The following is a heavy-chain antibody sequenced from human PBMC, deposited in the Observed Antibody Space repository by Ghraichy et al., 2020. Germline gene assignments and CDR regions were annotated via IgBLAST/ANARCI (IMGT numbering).Heavy chain of an antibody. CDR1: GFTFTNYA. CDR2: ISGSGDDT. CDR3: AKGGEDMATVILNIDY. Sequence: GGSLRLSCAASGFTFTNYAMTWVRQAPGKGLEWVSSISGSGDDTYYADSVKGRFTMSRDNSKNTLYLQMNSLRSEDTAVYYCAKGGEDMATVILNIDYWGQGTLVTVSS. D-gene: IGHD5-24*01. J-gene: IGHJ4*02. V-gene: IGHV3-23*01.